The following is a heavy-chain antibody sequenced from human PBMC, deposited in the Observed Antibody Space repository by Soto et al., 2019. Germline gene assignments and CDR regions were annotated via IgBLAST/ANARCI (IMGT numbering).Heavy chain of an antibody. CDR3: ARQRPTDGRWEFANYYGMDV. J-gene: IGHJ6*02. Sequence: LSLTCAVYGGSFSAYYWSWVRQPPGKGLEWIGEIIHSESTKYNPSLKSQVTISVDTSKNQFSLKLSSVTAADTAVYYCARQRPTDGRWEFANYYGMDVWGQGTPVTVSS. V-gene: IGHV4-34*12. CDR1: GGSFSAYY. D-gene: IGHD1-26*01. CDR2: IIHSEST.